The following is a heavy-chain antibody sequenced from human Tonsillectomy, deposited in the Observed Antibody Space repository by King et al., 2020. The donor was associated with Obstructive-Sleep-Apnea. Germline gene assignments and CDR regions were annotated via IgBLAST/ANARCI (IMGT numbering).Heavy chain of an antibody. CDR3: AKDRRGWEDSGSYFDY. D-gene: IGHD1-26*01. CDR1: GFTFSSYA. V-gene: IGHV3-23*04. CDR2: LSGSGGST. Sequence: VQLVESGGGLVQPGGSLRLSCAASGFTFSSYAMSWVRQAPGKGLEWVSALSGSGGSTYYADSVKGRFTISRNNSKNTLYLQMNSLRAEDTAVYYCAKDRRGWEDSGSYFDYWGQGTLVTVSS. J-gene: IGHJ4*02.